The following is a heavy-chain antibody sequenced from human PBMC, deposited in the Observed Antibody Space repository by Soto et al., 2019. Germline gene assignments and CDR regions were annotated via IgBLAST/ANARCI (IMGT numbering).Heavy chain of an antibody. CDR1: GFTFSSYG. Sequence: GGSLRLSCAASGFTFSSYGMHWVRQAPGKGLEWVAVIWYDGSNKYYADSVKGRFTISRDNSKNTLYLQMNSLRAEDTAVYYWAKVLGSYCSSTSCYSPSERYYYYYGMDVWGQGTTVTVSS. V-gene: IGHV3-30*02. D-gene: IGHD2-2*01. J-gene: IGHJ6*02. CDR2: IWYDGSNK. CDR3: AKVLGSYCSSTSCYSPSERYYYYYGMDV.